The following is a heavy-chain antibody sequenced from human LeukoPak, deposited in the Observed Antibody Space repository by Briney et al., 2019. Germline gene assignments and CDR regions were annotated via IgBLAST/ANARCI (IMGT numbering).Heavy chain of an antibody. D-gene: IGHD2-21*02. CDR2: ISYDGSNK. J-gene: IGHJ6*03. Sequence: PSGGSLRLSCAASGFTFSSYAMHWVRQPPGKGLGWVAVISYDGSNKYYADSVKGRFTTSRDNSKNTLYLQMNSLRAEDTAVYYCARDDDSYYYYMDVWGKGTTVTVSS. V-gene: IGHV3-30*04. CDR3: ARDDDSYYYYMDV. CDR1: GFTFSSYA.